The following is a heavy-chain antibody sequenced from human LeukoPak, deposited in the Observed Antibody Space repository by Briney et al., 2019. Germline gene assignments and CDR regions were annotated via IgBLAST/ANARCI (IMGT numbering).Heavy chain of an antibody. D-gene: IGHD3-3*01. V-gene: IGHV1-69*05. J-gene: IGHJ4*02. Sequence: SVKVSCKASGYTFTSYGISWVRQAPGQGLEWMGRIIPIFGTANYAQKFQGRVTITTDESTSTAYMELSSLRSEDTAVYYCARDAGYYDFWSGYHGYWGQGTLVTVSS. CDR2: IIPIFGTA. CDR1: GYTFTSYG. CDR3: ARDAGYYDFWSGYHGY.